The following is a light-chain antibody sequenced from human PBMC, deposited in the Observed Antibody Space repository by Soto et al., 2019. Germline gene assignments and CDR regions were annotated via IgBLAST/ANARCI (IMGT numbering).Light chain of an antibody. J-gene: IGKJ1*01. CDR1: QSIGSMS. Sequence: LTQSPGTPSLTPGERATLSCRASQSIGSMSLAWYQQKPGQAPRLLIYEVSTRATGIPDRISGSGSGTDFTLTISRLEPEDFAVYFCQYFGDSPWPFGQGTKVDI. V-gene: IGKV3-20*01. CDR2: EVS. CDR3: QYFGDSPWP.